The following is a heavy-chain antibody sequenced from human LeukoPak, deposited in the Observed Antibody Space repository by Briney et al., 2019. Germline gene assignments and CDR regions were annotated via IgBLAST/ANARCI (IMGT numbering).Heavy chain of an antibody. CDR1: GGSISSSSYY. Sequence: PSETLSLTCTVSGGSISSSSYYWGWIRQPPGKGLEWIGSIYYSGSTYYNPSLKGRVTISVDTSKNQFSLKLSSVTAADTAVYYCARDAGYSSGWYYSWYFDLWGRGTLVTVSS. J-gene: IGHJ2*01. CDR2: IYYSGST. V-gene: IGHV4-39*07. CDR3: ARDAGYSSGWYYSWYFDL. D-gene: IGHD6-19*01.